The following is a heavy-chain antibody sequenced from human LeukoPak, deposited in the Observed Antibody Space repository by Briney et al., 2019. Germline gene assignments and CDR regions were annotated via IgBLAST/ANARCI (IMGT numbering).Heavy chain of an antibody. Sequence: GGSLRLSCAASGFIFSNYEMNWVRQAPGKGLEWVSYISSSGSSTYYADSVKGRFTISRDNAKNSLYLQMNSLRAEDTAVYYCARWTRVSRTSLWYFDLWGRGDLVTVSS. CDR2: ISSSGSST. CDR1: GFIFSNYE. CDR3: ARWTRVSRTSLWYFDL. V-gene: IGHV3-48*03. D-gene: IGHD6-6*01. J-gene: IGHJ2*01.